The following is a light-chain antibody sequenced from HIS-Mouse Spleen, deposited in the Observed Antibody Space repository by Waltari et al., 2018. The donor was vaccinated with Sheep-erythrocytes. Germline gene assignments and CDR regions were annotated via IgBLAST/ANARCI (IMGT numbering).Light chain of an antibody. CDR1: KLGDKY. CDR2: QDS. Sequence: SYELTQPPSVSVSPGQTASITCSGDKLGDKYACWYQQKPCQSPVLVIYQDSKRPSGIPERFSGSNSGNTATLTLSGTQAMDEADYYCQAWDSSTYVFGTGTKVTVL. V-gene: IGLV3-1*01. CDR3: QAWDSSTYV. J-gene: IGLJ1*01.